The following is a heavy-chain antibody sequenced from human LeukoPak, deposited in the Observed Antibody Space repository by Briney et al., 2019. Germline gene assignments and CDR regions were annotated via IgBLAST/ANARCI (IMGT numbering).Heavy chain of an antibody. CDR3: ANSPAVLGNYYYYMDV. J-gene: IGHJ6*03. Sequence: GGSLRLSCAASGFTFSSYGMSWVRQAPGKGLEWVSAISGSGGSTYYADSVKGRFTISRDNSKNTLYLQMNSLRAEDTAVYYCANSPAVLGNYYYYMDVWGKGTTVTVSS. D-gene: IGHD6-19*01. CDR1: GFTFSSYG. V-gene: IGHV3-23*01. CDR2: ISGSGGST.